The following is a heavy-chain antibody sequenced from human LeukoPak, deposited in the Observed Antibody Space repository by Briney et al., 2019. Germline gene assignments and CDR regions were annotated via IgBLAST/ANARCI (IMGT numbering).Heavy chain of an antibody. Sequence: NPSETLSLTCAVYGGSFSGYYWSWIRQPPGKGLEWIGEINHSGSTNYNPSLKSRVTISVDTSKNQFSLKLSSVTAADTAVYYCACEYYYDSSGYYYGIDYWGQGTLVTVSS. D-gene: IGHD3-22*01. CDR3: ACEYYYDSSGYYYGIDY. CDR2: INHSGST. CDR1: GGSFSGYY. J-gene: IGHJ4*02. V-gene: IGHV4-34*01.